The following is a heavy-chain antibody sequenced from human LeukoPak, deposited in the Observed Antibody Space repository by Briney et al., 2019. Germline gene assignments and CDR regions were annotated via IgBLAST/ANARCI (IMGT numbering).Heavy chain of an antibody. CDR3: AKDLSPGTYDY. CDR1: GFIFSDYD. D-gene: IGHD1-1*01. Sequence: GGSLRLSCAASGFIFSDYDMNWVRQAPGQGLEWVSAISGSGGSTYYADSVKGRFTISRDNSKNTLYLQMNSLRAEDTAVYYCAKDLSPGTYDYWGQGTLVTVSS. V-gene: IGHV3-23*01. J-gene: IGHJ4*02. CDR2: ISGSGGST.